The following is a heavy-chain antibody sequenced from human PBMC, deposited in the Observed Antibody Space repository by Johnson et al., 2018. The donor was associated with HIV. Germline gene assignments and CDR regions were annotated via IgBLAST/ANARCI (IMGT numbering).Heavy chain of an antibody. Sequence: VQLVESGGGLVQPGRSLRLSCAASGFTFDDYAMHWVRQPPGKGLEWAPGISWNSGTIGSAASVTGRFSIFRDNAKNSMFLQMNSLRAEDTALYYCAKDLINSGIDPQAFDIWGQGTMVSVSS. D-gene: IGHD1-26*01. CDR1: GFTFDDYA. CDR3: AKDLINSGIDPQAFDI. V-gene: IGHV3-9*01. CDR2: ISWNSGTI. J-gene: IGHJ3*02.